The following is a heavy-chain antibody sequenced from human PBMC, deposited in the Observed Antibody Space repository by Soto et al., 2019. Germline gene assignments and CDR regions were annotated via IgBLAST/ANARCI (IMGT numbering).Heavy chain of an antibody. V-gene: IGHV3-23*01. CDR3: AKDWCSGTTCYCLEN. J-gene: IGHJ4*02. Sequence: EVQLLESGGGLVQPGGSLRPSCAASGFTFSSYAMSWVRQAPGKGLEWVSSVSGSSGSKSYADSVKGRFTISRDNSKSTVYLQMNSLRAEDTAVYFCAKDWCSGTTCYCLENWGQGTLVTVSS. CDR2: VSGSSGSK. CDR1: GFTFSSYA. D-gene: IGHD1-7*01.